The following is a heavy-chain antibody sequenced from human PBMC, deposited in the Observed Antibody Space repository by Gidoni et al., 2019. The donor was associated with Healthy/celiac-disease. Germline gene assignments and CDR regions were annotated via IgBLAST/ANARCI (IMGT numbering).Heavy chain of an antibody. CDR1: GFTVISNY. J-gene: IGHJ5*02. CDR3: ARGMTTAANWFDP. CDR2: IYSGGST. V-gene: IGHV3-53*01. Sequence: EVQLVESGGGLIQPGGSLRLSCAASGFTVISNYMSWVRQAPGKGLEWVSVIYSGGSTYYADSVKGRFTISRDNSKNTLYLQMNSLRAEDTAVYYCARGMTTAANWFDPWGQGTLVTVSS. D-gene: IGHD4-4*01.